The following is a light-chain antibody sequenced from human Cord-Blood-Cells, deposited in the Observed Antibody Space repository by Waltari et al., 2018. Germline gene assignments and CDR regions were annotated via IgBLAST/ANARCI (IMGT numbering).Light chain of an antibody. CDR1: QSVSSSS. J-gene: IGKJ3*01. CDR2: GAS. CDR3: RQYGSSPFT. Sequence: EIALTQSPGTLSLSPVEIATLSCRASQSVSSSSLSWYQQKPGQAPRLLIYGASSRATGIQDRFSGSGSGTDFTLTISRLEPEDFAVYYCRQYGSSPFTFGPGTKVDIK. V-gene: IGKV3-20*01.